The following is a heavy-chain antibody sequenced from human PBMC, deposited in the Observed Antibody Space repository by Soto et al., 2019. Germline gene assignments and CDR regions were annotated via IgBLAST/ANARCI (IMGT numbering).Heavy chain of an antibody. J-gene: IGHJ4*02. Sequence: QVQLVQSGAEVKKPGSSVEVSCKASGGTFSSYAISWVRQAPGQGLEWMGGIIPIFGTANYAQKFQGRVTITADESTSTAYMELSSLRSEDTAVYYCAREAGGERSGYYGALDYWGQGTLVTVSS. CDR1: GGTFSSYA. CDR3: AREAGGERSGYYGALDY. D-gene: IGHD3-3*01. V-gene: IGHV1-69*01. CDR2: IIPIFGTA.